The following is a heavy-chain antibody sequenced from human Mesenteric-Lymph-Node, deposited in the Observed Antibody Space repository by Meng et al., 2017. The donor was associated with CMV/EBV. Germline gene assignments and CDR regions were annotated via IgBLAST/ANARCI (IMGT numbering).Heavy chain of an antibody. CDR3: AKDVEQLNFYYGLDV. J-gene: IGHJ6*02. Sequence: GGSLRLSCAASGFTFTNYAVNWVRQAPGKGLEWVSTISGSGDSTYYADSVKGRFTISRDKSNKTLYLHMNSLRAEDTAVYYCAKDVEQLNFYYGLDVWGQGTTVTVSS. D-gene: IGHD6-13*01. CDR2: ISGSGDST. V-gene: IGHV3-23*01. CDR1: GFTFTNYA.